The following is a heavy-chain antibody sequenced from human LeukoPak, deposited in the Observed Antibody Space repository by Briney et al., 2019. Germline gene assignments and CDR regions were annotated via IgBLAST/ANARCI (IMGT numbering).Heavy chain of an antibody. D-gene: IGHD1-7*01. CDR3: ARSITGTRGYYYYYYYMDV. J-gene: IGHJ6*03. CDR2: ISAYNGNT. V-gene: IGHV1-18*01. CDR1: GYTFTSYG. Sequence: ASVKVSCKASGYTFTSYGISWVRQAPGQGLEWMGWISAYNGNTNYAQKLQGRVTMTTDTSTSTAYMELRSLRSDDTAVYYCARSITGTRGYYYYYYYMDVGGKGTTVTVSS.